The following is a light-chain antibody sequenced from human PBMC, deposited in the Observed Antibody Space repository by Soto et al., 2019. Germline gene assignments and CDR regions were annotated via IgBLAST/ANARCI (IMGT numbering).Light chain of an antibody. Sequence: DIQMTQSPSSLSASVGDRVTITCRASQSISSYLNWYQQKPGKAPNFLIYAASNLQSGVPSRFSGSGSRTEFTLTIRSLQPEDFATYYCQQSYSTLAFGPGTKVDIK. J-gene: IGKJ3*01. CDR3: QQSYSTLA. CDR1: QSISSY. V-gene: IGKV1-39*01. CDR2: AAS.